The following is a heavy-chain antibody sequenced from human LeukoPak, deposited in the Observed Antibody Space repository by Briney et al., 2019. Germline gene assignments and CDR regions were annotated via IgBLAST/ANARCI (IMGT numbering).Heavy chain of an antibody. CDR2: ISAYNDNT. CDR3: ARVHCDILTGYSYFDY. V-gene: IGHV1-18*01. J-gene: IGHJ4*02. Sequence: GASVKVSCKASGYTFTSYGISWVRQAPGQGLGWMGWISAYNDNTNYAQKLQGRVTMTTDTSTSTAYMELRSLRSDDTAVYYCARVHCDILTGYSYFDYWGQGTLVTVSS. CDR1: GYTFTSYG. D-gene: IGHD3-9*01.